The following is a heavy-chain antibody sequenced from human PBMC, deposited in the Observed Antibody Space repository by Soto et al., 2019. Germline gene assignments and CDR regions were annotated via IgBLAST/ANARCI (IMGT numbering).Heavy chain of an antibody. CDR3: GSVPPRDGYNFDY. D-gene: IGHD5-12*01. V-gene: IGHV3-11*01. Sequence: QVQLVESGGGLVKPGGSLRLSCAASGFTFSNYYMSWIRQAPGKGLEWVSYISSSTNIIHYADSVKGRFTITRDNAKNSMYLEMDSRRGVDTAVYFCGSVPPRDGYNFDYWGQGTLVTVSS. J-gene: IGHJ4*02. CDR1: GFTFSNYY. CDR2: ISSSTNII.